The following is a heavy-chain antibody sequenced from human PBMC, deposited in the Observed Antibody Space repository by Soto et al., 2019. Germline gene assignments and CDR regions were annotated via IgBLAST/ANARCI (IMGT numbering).Heavy chain of an antibody. CDR1: GGSISSSNW. Sequence: SETLSLTCAVSGGSISSSNWWSWVRQPPGKGLEWIGEIYHSGSTSYNPSLKSRVTISVDKSKNQFSLKLSSVTAADTAVYYCARNLIVGATPNYYYGMDVWGQGTTVTVSS. D-gene: IGHD1-26*01. CDR2: IYHSGST. CDR3: ARNLIVGATPNYYYGMDV. V-gene: IGHV4-4*02. J-gene: IGHJ6*02.